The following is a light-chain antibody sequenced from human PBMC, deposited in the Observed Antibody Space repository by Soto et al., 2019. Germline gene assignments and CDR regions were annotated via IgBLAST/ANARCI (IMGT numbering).Light chain of an antibody. CDR1: SSNIGSNT. Sequence: QSVLTQPPSASGTPGQRVTISCSGGSSNIGSNTVNWYQQLPGTAPKLLIYSNNQRPSGVPDRFSGSKSGTSASLAISGLQSEDEADYYCAAWDDSLNGSVVFGGGTQLTVL. V-gene: IGLV1-44*01. CDR2: SNN. CDR3: AAWDDSLNGSVV. J-gene: IGLJ2*01.